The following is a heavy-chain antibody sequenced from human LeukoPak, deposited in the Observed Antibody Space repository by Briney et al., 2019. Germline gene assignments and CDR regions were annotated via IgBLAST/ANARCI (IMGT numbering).Heavy chain of an antibody. CDR1: GGSISSSNW. V-gene: IGHV4-4*02. CDR3: ARGSPLTIVVVVAATWLHGMDV. J-gene: IGHJ6*02. CDR2: IYHSGST. D-gene: IGHD2-15*01. Sequence: PSETLSLTCAVSGGSISSSNWWSWVRQPPGKGLEWIGEIYHSGSTNYNPSLKSRVTISVDTSKNQFSLKLSSVTAADTAVYYCARGSPLTIVVVVAATWLHGMDVWGQGTTVTVSS.